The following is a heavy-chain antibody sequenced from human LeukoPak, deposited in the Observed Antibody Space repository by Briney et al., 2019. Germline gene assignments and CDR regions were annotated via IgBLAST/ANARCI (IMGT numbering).Heavy chain of an antibody. D-gene: IGHD4-17*01. CDR3: VKEPYGDYVYGYFQH. V-gene: IGHV3-23*01. Sequence: GGSLRLSCAASGFTFRIYDMSWVRQAPGKGLEWVSDISGNGGSTYYADSVKGRFSISRDNSKNTLYLQMNSLRAEDTAVYYCVKEPYGDYVYGYFQHWGQGTLVTVSS. CDR2: ISGNGGST. J-gene: IGHJ1*01. CDR1: GFTFRIYD.